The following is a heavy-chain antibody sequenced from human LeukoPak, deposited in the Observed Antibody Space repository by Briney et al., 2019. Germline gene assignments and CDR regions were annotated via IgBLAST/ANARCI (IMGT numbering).Heavy chain of an antibody. V-gene: IGHV4-59*01. CDR1: GGSISSYY. CDR3: ARSIMITFGGVIVFPDAFDI. J-gene: IGHJ3*02. D-gene: IGHD3-16*02. CDR2: IYYSGST. Sequence: PSETLSLTCTVSGGSISSYYWSWIRQPPGKGLEWIGYIYYSGSTNYNPSLKSRVTISVDTSKNQFSLKLSSVTAADTAVYDCARSIMITFGGVIVFPDAFDIWGQRTMVTVSS.